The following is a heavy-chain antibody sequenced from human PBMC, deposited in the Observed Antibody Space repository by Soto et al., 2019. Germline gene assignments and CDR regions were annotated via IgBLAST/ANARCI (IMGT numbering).Heavy chain of an antibody. CDR1: GGSISSYY. V-gene: IGHV4-59*01. D-gene: IGHD3-3*01. CDR3: ARGGLRFLEYI. CDR2: IYYSGST. Sequence: SETLSLTCTVSGGSISSYYWSWIRQPPGKGLEWIGYIYYSGSTNYNPSLKSRVTISVDTSKNQFSLKLSSVTAADTAVYYCARGGLRFLEYIWGQGTMVTVSS. J-gene: IGHJ3*02.